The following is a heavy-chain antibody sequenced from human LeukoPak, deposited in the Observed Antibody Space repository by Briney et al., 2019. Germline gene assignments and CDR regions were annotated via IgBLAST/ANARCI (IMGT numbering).Heavy chain of an antibody. CDR3: AKRLDDYGDYAHDPPFVFSDY. J-gene: IGHJ4*02. CDR1: GFTFSSYW. CDR2: INSDGSST. D-gene: IGHD4-17*01. Sequence: PGGSLRLSCAASGFTFSSYWMHWVRQAPGKGLVWVSRINSDGSSTSYADSVKGRFTISRDNAKNTLYLQMNSLRAEDTAVYYCAKRLDDYGDYAHDPPFVFSDYWGQGTLVTVSS. V-gene: IGHV3-74*01.